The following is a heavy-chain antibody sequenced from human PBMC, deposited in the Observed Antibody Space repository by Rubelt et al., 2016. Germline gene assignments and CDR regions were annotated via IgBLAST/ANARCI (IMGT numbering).Heavy chain of an antibody. D-gene: IGHD6-19*01. CDR3: AGRGYNSGHSYLDF. Sequence: QVQLQESGPGLVKPSETLSLTCTVSGGSISRSGYYWGWIRQPPGKGLEWIGNIYSDGSTYYNPSHKSRVTISVGTPKNQFSRSRSSVPAADTAVYYCAGRGYNSGHSYLDFWGQGTLVTVSS. CDR1: GGSISRSGYY. V-gene: IGHV4-39*01. CDR2: IYSDGST. J-gene: IGHJ4*02.